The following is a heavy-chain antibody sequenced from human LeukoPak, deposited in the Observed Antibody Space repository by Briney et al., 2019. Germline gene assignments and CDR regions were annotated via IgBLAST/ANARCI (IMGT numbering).Heavy chain of an antibody. CDR2: IIPIFGTA. V-gene: IGHV1-69*06. Sequence: GASVKVSCKASRGTFSNYAISWVRQAPGQGLEWMGGIIPIFGTANYAQKFQGRVTITADKSTSTAYMELSSLRSEDTAVYYCARAGVFDCSGGSCYFLWFDPWGQGTLVTVSS. D-gene: IGHD2-15*01. J-gene: IGHJ5*02. CDR1: RGTFSNYA. CDR3: ARAGVFDCSGGSCYFLWFDP.